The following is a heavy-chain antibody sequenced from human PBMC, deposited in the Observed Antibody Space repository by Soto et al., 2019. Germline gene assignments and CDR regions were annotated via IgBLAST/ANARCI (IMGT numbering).Heavy chain of an antibody. CDR2: ISAYNGNT. CDR3: ARVRWDYDILTGYYQSHYFDY. D-gene: IGHD3-9*01. J-gene: IGHJ4*02. Sequence: ASVKVYCKASGYAFTSYGISWGRQAPGQGLEWMGWISAYNGNTNYAQKLQGRVTMTTDTSTSTAYMELRSLRSDDTAVYYCARVRWDYDILTGYYQSHYFDYWGQGTLVTVSS. V-gene: IGHV1-18*01. CDR1: GYAFTSYG.